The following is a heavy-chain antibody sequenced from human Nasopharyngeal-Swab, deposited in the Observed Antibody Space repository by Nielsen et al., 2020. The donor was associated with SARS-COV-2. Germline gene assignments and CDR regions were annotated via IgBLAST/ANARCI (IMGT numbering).Heavy chain of an antibody. CDR2: IKQDGSER. J-gene: IGHJ4*02. D-gene: IGHD6-19*01. V-gene: IGHV3-7*03. Sequence: GESLKISCAASGFNFNNYWMSWVRQAPGKRLEWVANIKQDGSERHYLESVRGRFTISRDNAKNSVFLQMNNLRAEDTAVYYCTKDHVRGWQLDSWGQGTLVTVSS. CDR1: GFNFNNYW. CDR3: TKDHVRGWQLDS.